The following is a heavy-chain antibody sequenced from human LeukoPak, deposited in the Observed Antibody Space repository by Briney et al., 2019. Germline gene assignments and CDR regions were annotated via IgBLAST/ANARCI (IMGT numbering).Heavy chain of an antibody. J-gene: IGHJ4*02. Sequence: GSLRLSCAASWFTLSSYGLHLVRQAPSQGLEWGAVISYDGSNKYYADSVKGRFTISRDNSKNTLYLQMNSLRAEDTAVYYCAKDARDYGDYVFDYWGQGTLVTVSS. CDR3: AKDARDYGDYVFDY. V-gene: IGHV3-30*18. CDR2: ISYDGSNK. D-gene: IGHD4-17*01. CDR1: WFTLSSYG.